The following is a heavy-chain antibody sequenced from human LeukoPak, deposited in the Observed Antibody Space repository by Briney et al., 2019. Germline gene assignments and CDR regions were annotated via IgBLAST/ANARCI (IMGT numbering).Heavy chain of an antibody. Sequence: KPSETLSLTCTVSGRSISSYYWSWIRQPPGKGLEWIGYIYYSGSTNYNPSLKSRVTISIDTSKNQFSLKLSSVTAADTAVYYCARFSDYGWFDPWGQGTLVTVSS. CDR2: IYYSGST. J-gene: IGHJ5*02. CDR3: ARFSDYGWFDP. CDR1: GRSISSYY. D-gene: IGHD4-17*01. V-gene: IGHV4-59*08.